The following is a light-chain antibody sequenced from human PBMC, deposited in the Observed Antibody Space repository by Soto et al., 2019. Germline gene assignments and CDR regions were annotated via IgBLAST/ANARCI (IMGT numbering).Light chain of an antibody. J-gene: IGKJ1*01. CDR2: KAS. V-gene: IGKV1-5*03. Sequence: DIQMTQSPSTLSGSVGDRVTITCRASQTISSWLAWYRQKPGKAPKLLIYKASTLKSGVPSRFSGSGSGTEFTLTISSLQPDDFATYYCQPYNSYSEAFGQGTKVDIK. CDR1: QTISSW. CDR3: QPYNSYSEA.